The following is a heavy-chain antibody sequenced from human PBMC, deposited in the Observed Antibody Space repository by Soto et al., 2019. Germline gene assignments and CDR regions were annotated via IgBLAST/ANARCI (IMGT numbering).Heavy chain of an antibody. CDR1: GFSLSTSGMC. V-gene: IGHV2-70*01. Sequence: SGPTLVNPTQTLTLTCTFSGFSLSTSGMCVSWIRQPPGEALEWLALIDWDDDKYYSTSLKTRLTISKDTSKNQVVLTMTYMDPVDTATYYCARSDGTRGSYPGGMDVWGQGTTVTVSS. CDR2: IDWDDDK. J-gene: IGHJ6*02. CDR3: ARSDGTRGSYPGGMDV. D-gene: IGHD1-26*01.